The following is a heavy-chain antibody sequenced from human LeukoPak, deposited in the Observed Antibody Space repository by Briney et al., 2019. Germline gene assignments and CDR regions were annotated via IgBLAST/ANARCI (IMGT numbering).Heavy chain of an antibody. CDR1: GGSFSGYY. CDR2: INHSGST. D-gene: IGHD5-24*01. CDR3: ASYNYGNFDY. Sequence: SETLSLTCAVYGGSFSGYYWSWIRQPPGKGLEWIGEINHSGSTNYNPSLKSRVTISVDTSKNQFSLKLSSVTAADTAVYYCASYNYGNFDYWGQGTLVTVSS. V-gene: IGHV4-34*01. J-gene: IGHJ4*02.